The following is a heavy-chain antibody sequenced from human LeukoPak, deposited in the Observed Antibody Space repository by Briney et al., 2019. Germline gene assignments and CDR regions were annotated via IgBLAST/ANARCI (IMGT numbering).Heavy chain of an antibody. D-gene: IGHD3-3*01. V-gene: IGHV4-59*01. CDR2: IYYSGST. CDR1: GGSISSYY. Sequence: SETLSLTCTVSGGSISSYYWSWIRQPPGKGLEWIGYIYYSGSTNYNPSLKSRVTISVDTSKNQFSLKLSSVTAADTAVYYCAREISDFWSGYSPSYYFDYRGQGTLVTVSS. J-gene: IGHJ4*02. CDR3: AREISDFWSGYSPSYYFDY.